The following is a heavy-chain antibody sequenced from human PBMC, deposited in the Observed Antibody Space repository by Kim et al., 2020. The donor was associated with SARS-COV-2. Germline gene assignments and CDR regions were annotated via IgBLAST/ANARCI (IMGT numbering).Heavy chain of an antibody. Sequence: ASVKVSCKASGYTFTSYGISWVRQAPGQGLEWMGWISAYNGNTNYAQKLQGRVTMTTDTSTSTAYMELRSLRSDDTAVYYCARGDSGSYNGDWFDPWGQGTLVTVSS. D-gene: IGHD1-26*01. CDR1: GYTFTSYG. J-gene: IGHJ5*02. V-gene: IGHV1-18*01. CDR3: ARGDSGSYNGDWFDP. CDR2: ISAYNGNT.